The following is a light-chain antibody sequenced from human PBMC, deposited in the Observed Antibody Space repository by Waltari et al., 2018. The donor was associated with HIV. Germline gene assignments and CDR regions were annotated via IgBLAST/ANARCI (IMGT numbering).Light chain of an antibody. V-gene: IGLV1-40*01. CDR3: QTYDSSLSGSVV. CDR2: GI. J-gene: IGLJ2*01. CDR1: SSNIGARFD. Sequence: QSVLTQPPSVSGAPGQTVTISCTGSSSNIGARFDVHWYQQIPGTAPNLLMYGINRPSGVPDRFSGSKSGTSASLAITGLQAEDEADYYCQTYDSSLSGSVVFGGGTKLTVL.